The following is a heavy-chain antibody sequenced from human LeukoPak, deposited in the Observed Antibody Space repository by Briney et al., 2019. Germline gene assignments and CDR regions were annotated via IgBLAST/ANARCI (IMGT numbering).Heavy chain of an antibody. CDR1: GFTFSHYF. J-gene: IGHJ3*01. CDR2: LNQDGSVQ. CDR3: ARDHNVADV. D-gene: IGHD2-8*01. V-gene: IGHV3-7*01. Sequence: GGSLRLSCVGSGFTFSHYFMTWYRQAPGKGLEWVANLNQDGSVQLYGDSVRGRFTISRGNAKNSVYIQMNSLRVEDTAMYYCARDHNVADVWGQGTMVTVSS.